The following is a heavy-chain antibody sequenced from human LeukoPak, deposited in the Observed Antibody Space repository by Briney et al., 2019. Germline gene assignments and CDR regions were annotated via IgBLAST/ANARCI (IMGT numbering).Heavy chain of an antibody. Sequence: PSETLSLTCAVYGGSFSGYYWSWIRQPPGKGLEWIGEINHSGSTNYNPSLKSRVTISVDTSKNQFSLKLSSVTAADTAVYYCARRWSDYIWGSYRSQSPLNNWFDPWGQGTLVTVSS. D-gene: IGHD3-16*02. CDR2: INHSGST. CDR3: ARRWSDYIWGSYRSQSPLNNWFDP. CDR1: GGSFSGYY. V-gene: IGHV4-34*01. J-gene: IGHJ5*02.